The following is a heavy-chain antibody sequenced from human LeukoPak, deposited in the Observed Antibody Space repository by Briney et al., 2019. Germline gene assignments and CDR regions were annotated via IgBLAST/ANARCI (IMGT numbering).Heavy chain of an antibody. J-gene: IGHJ4*02. CDR1: GFTFSSYW. V-gene: IGHV3-7*01. CDR3: ARPEEEYCSSTSCYRFDY. Sequence: QPGGSLRLSCAAPGFTFSSYWMSWVRQAPGKGLEWVANIKQDGSEKYYVDSVKGRFTISRDNAKNSLYLQMNSLRAEDTAVYYCARPEEEYCSSTSCYRFDYWGQGTLVTVSS. D-gene: IGHD2-2*01. CDR2: IKQDGSEK.